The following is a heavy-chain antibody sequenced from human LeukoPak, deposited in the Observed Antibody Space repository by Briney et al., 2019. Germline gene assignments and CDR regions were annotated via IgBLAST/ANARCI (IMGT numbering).Heavy chain of an antibody. CDR3: AKGLSGD. CDR1: GFTLYDYA. J-gene: IGHJ4*02. D-gene: IGHD1-26*01. CDR2: ISWNSGSI. Sequence: GGPLRFCCAASGFTLYDYAGHWVRQAPGKGLACVSVISWNSGSIGYADSVKGRFTISRDNAKNSLYLQMNSLRAEDTALYYCAKGLSGDWGQGTLVTVSS. V-gene: IGHV3-9*01.